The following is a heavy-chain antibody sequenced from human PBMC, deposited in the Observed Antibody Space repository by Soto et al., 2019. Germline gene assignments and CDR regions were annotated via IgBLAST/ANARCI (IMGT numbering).Heavy chain of an antibody. CDR2: ISVYNGNT. Sequence: QGKLVQSETEVKKPGASIKVSCKASGYSFATSGMTWVRQAPGQGLEWMGWISVYNGNTNYDQNLQDRVTMTTDTSTKTAYLEVRNLRSDDTSVYYCARTGKYYDASGYADWGQQTLVTVSS. CDR1: GYSFATSG. V-gene: IGHV1-18*01. J-gene: IGHJ4*02. D-gene: IGHD3-22*01. CDR3: ARTGKYYDASGYAD.